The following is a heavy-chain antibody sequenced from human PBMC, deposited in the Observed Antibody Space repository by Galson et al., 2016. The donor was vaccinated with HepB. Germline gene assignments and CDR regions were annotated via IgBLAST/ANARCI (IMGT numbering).Heavy chain of an antibody. Sequence: TLSLTCSLSGGSITSADHYWSWIRHLPGKGLEWIGYIYNSGTTSYNPSLRGRAEISIGASKTPFSLKLCSVNAADTAIYYCARVIGHYPHDAFDVWGQGTLVTVSS. D-gene: IGHD3-10*01. J-gene: IGHJ3*01. CDR1: GGSITSADHY. CDR3: ARVIGHYPHDAFDV. CDR2: IYNSGTT. V-gene: IGHV4-30-4*08.